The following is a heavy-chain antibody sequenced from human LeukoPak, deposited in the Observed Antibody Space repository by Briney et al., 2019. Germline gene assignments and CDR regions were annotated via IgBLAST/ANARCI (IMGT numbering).Heavy chain of an antibody. D-gene: IGHD5-12*01. V-gene: IGHV1-69*01. CDR3: AREAPYSGYDPFDY. Sequence: GSSVKVSCKASGGTFSSYAISWVRQAPGQGLEWMGGIIPIFGTANYAQKFQDRVTITADESTSTAYMELSSLRSEDTAVYYCAREAPYSGYDPFDYWGQEPWSPSPQ. CDR1: GGTFSSYA. CDR2: IIPIFGTA. J-gene: IGHJ4*01.